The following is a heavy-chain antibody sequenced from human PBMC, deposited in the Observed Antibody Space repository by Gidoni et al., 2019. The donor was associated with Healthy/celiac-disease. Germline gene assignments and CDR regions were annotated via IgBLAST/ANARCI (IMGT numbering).Heavy chain of an antibody. J-gene: IGHJ4*02. D-gene: IGHD3-10*01. Sequence: EVQLVESGGGLIQPGGSLILSCAASGFTVSSNYMSWVSQAPGKGLECVSVIYSGGSTYYADSVKGRFTISRDNSKNTLYLQMNSLRAEDTAVYYCARDRGDRLRYWGQGTLVTVSS. CDR1: GFTVSSNY. V-gene: IGHV3-53*01. CDR3: ARDRGDRLRY. CDR2: IYSGGST.